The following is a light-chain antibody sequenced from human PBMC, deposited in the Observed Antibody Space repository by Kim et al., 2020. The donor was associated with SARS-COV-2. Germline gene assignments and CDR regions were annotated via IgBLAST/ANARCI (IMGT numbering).Light chain of an antibody. CDR3: CSYAGRDTYV. Sequence: QSALTQPASVSGSPGQSITISCTGSSSDVGSYKFVSWFQQHPGTAPKLLIYEVSKRLSGVSDRFSGSRSGNTASPTISGLQAEDEADYYCCSYAGRDTYVFGTGTKVTVL. CDR1: SSDVGSYKF. V-gene: IGLV2-23*02. J-gene: IGLJ1*01. CDR2: EVS.